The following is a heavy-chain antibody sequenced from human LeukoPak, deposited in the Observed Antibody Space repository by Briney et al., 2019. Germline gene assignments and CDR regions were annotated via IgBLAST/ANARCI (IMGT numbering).Heavy chain of an antibody. V-gene: IGHV3-9*01. Sequence: GRSLRLSCAASGFTFDDYAMHWVRQAPGKGLEWVSGISWNSGSIGYADSVKGRFTISRDNARNSLYLQMNSLRAEDTALYYCAKDDYWGQGTLVTVSS. CDR3: AKDDY. J-gene: IGHJ4*02. CDR2: ISWNSGSI. CDR1: GFTFDDYA.